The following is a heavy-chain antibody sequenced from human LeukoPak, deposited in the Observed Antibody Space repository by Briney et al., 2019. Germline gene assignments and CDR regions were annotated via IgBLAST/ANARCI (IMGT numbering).Heavy chain of an antibody. CDR1: GFTFSSYA. CDR3: AKDSAAGTPYYFDY. D-gene: IGHD6-13*01. V-gene: IGHV3-23*01. Sequence: GGSLRLSCGASGFTFSSYAMSWVRQAPVKGLEWVSGVSGAGTSAFYADSVKGRFTISRDNSKNTLYLQMNSLTAEDTALYYCAKDSAAGTPYYFDYWGQGTLVTVSS. CDR2: VSGAGTSA. J-gene: IGHJ4*02.